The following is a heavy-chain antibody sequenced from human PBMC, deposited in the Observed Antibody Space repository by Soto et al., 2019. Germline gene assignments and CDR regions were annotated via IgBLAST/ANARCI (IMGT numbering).Heavy chain of an antibody. V-gene: IGHV3-23*01. CDR2: ISGSGGST. CDR3: ATELLFVSGREKWFDP. CDR1: GFTFSSYA. D-gene: IGHD2-2*01. J-gene: IGHJ5*02. Sequence: EVQLLESGGGFVQPGGSLRLSCAASGFTFSSYAMSWVRQAPGKGLEWFSAISGSGGSTYYADSVKGRFTISRDNSKNTLYLQMNSLRAEDTAVYYCATELLFVSGREKWFDPWGQGTLVTVSS.